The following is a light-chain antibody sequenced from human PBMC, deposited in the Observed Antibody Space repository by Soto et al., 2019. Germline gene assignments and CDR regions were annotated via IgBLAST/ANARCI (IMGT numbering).Light chain of an antibody. V-gene: IGKV3-11*01. CDR2: DAS. J-gene: IGKJ5*01. Sequence: EIVLTQSPANLSLSPGERATLSCRASQSIANSLVWYQQKPGQAPRLLIYDASNRATDIPARFSGSGSGTDFTLTISSLEPEDFAVYYCQQRDNWPITFGQGTRLEIK. CDR1: QSIANS. CDR3: QQRDNWPIT.